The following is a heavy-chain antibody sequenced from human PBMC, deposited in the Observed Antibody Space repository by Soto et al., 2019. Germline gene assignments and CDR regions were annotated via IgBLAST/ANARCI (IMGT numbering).Heavy chain of an antibody. V-gene: IGHV4-4*02. CDR2: IYHSGST. D-gene: IGHD1-26*01. CDR3: ARGGVPGYWVY. Sequence: SETLSLTCAVSGGSIGSSNWLSWVRQPPGKGLEWIGEIYHSGSTNYNPSLKSRVTVSVDKSKNQFSLKLSSVTAADTAVYYCARGGVPGYWVYWGQGTLVTVS. J-gene: IGHJ4*02. CDR1: GGSIGSSNW.